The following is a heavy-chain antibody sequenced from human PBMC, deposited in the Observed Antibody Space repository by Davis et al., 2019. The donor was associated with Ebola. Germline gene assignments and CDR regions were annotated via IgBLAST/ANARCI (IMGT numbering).Heavy chain of an antibody. CDR1: GGSISSYY. CDR2: INHSGST. V-gene: IGHV4-34*01. J-gene: IGHJ6*02. CDR3: ARDYGMDV. Sequence: PSETLSLTCTVSGGSISSYYWSWIRQHPGKGLEWIGEINHSGSTNYNPSLKSRVTISVDTSKNQFSLKLSSVTAADTAVYYCARDYGMDVWGQGTTVTVSS.